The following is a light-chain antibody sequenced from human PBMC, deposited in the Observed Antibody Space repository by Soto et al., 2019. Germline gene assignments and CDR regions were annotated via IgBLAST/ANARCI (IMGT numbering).Light chain of an antibody. CDR3: QQSYRTPPT. CDR1: QSISNY. V-gene: IGKV1-39*01. Sequence: DIQMTQSPSSLSASVGDRVTITCRASQSISNYLNWYQQKPGKAPKLLIYAASSLHSGVPSRFSGSGSGTDFTLTISSLQREDFATYYCQQSYRTPPTFGGGTKVEFK. CDR2: AAS. J-gene: IGKJ4*01.